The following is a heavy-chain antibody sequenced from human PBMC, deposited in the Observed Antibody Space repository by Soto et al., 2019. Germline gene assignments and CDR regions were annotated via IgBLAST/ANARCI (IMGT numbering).Heavy chain of an antibody. J-gene: IGHJ4*02. D-gene: IGHD5-18*01. CDR2: ISDRGGST. Sequence: GGSLRLSCAASAFTFSHYAVSSVRYSPGRGLEWVLSISDRGGSTKYADSVNRRFTTTRDNSRNTLFLQMDTLRAEDTAVYYCARLPYSYVSLYFFDFWGQGTLVTVS. CDR3: ARLPYSYVSLYFFDF. CDR1: AFTFSHYA. V-gene: IGHV3-23*01.